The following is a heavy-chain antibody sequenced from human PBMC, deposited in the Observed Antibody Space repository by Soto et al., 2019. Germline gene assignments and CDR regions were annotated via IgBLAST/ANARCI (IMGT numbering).Heavy chain of an antibody. D-gene: IGHD5-12*01. J-gene: IGHJ6*02. V-gene: IGHV3-66*02. CDR2: IYSGGST. CDR1: GFTFSDYY. CDR3: AKDQDVDIVATIEYYYYGMDV. Sequence: GGSLRLSCAASGFTFSDYYMNWIRQAPGKGLEWVSVIYSGGSTYYADSVKGRFTISRDNSKNTLYLQMNSLRAEDTAVYYCAKDQDVDIVATIEYYYYGMDVWGQGTTVTVSS.